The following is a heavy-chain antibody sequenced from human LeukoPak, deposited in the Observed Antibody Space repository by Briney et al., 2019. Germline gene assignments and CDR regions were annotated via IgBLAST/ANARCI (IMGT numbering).Heavy chain of an antibody. CDR2: ISGSGDST. CDR1: GFTFSTYA. CDR3: AKTLHYGHYGKFDY. J-gene: IGHJ4*02. D-gene: IGHD4-17*01. V-gene: IGHV3-23*01. Sequence: TGGSLRLSCAASGFTFSTYAMNWVRQAPGKGLEWVSAISGSGDSTYYADSVKGRFTISRDNSKNTLYLQMNSLRAEDTAVYYCAKTLHYGHYGKFDYWGQGTLVTVSS.